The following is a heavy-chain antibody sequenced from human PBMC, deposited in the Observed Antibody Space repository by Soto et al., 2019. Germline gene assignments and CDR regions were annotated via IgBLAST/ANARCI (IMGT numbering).Heavy chain of an antibody. CDR2: ISGSGGTT. J-gene: IGHJ6*02. CDR3: AKDVGYCSGTGCYDFYAMDV. V-gene: IGHV3-23*01. D-gene: IGHD2-2*01. CDR1: GFMFNYFA. Sequence: GGSLRLSCAASGFMFNYFAMSWVRQAPGKGLEWVSGISGSGGTTYYADSVKGRFTISRDNSKNTVYLQMNSLRAEDTAVYYCAKDVGYCSGTGCYDFYAMDVWGQGTTVTVSS.